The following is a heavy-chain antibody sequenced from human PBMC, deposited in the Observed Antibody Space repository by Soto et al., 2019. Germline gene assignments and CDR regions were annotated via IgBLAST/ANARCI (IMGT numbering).Heavy chain of an antibody. CDR1: GGSISSSSYY. J-gene: IGHJ4*02. CDR3: ARQADRAPTVFPF. V-gene: IGHV4-39*01. Sequence: PSETLSLTCTVSGGSISSSSYYWGWIRQPPGKGLECIGSIYYTGSTYYNPSLKSRVTISVDTSQNQFSLTLTSLTASDTAVYYCARQADRAPTVFPFWGQGTLVTVSS. D-gene: IGHD4-17*01. CDR2: IYYTGST.